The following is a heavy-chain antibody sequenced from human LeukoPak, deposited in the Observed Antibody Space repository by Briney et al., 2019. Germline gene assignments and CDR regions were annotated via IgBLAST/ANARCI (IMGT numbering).Heavy chain of an antibody. Sequence: GGSLRLSCAASGFSFSNNWMTWVHQAPGKGLEWVANIKKDGSEKKYVDSVKGRFTISRDNAKNSLYLQMNSLRAEDTAVYHCATVAADGSGSFYRPFDHWGQGALVTVSS. CDR2: IKKDGSEK. D-gene: IGHD3-10*01. J-gene: IGHJ4*02. CDR3: ATVAADGSGSFYRPFDH. CDR1: GFSFSNNW. V-gene: IGHV3-7*05.